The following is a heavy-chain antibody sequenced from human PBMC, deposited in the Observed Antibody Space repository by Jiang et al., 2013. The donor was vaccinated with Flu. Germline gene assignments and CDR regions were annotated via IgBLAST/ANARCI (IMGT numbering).Heavy chain of an antibody. CDR2: IYYSGST. J-gene: IGHJ6*02. Sequence: GLVKPSETLSLTCTVSGGSISSYYWSWIRQPPGKGLEWIGYIYYSGSTNYNPSLKSRVTISVDTSKNQFSLKLSSVTAADTAVYYCAREVGSSSRKYYYGMDVWGQGTTVTVSS. D-gene: IGHD6-13*01. CDR3: AREVGSSSRKYYYGMDV. V-gene: IGHV4-59*01. CDR1: GGSISSYY.